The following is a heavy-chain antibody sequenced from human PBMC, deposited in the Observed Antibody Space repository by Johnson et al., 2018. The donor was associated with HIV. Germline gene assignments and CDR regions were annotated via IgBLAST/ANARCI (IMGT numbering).Heavy chain of an antibody. CDR1: GFTFSNYA. CDR2: ISYDGSNK. CDR3: ARENVLFNAFDI. J-gene: IGHJ3*02. V-gene: IGHV3-30*04. D-gene: IGHD2/OR15-2a*01. Sequence: QVQLMESGGGVVQPGRSLRLSCAASGFTFSNYALHWVRQAPGKGLEWVAVISYDGSNKYYADSVKGRFTISRDNSKNTLYLQMNSLRTEDTAVYYCARENVLFNAFDIWGQGTMVTVSS.